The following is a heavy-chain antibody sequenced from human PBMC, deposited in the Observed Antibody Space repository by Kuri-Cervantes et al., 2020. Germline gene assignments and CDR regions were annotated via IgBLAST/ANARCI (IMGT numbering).Heavy chain of an antibody. V-gene: IGHV3-7*01. J-gene: IGHJ4*02. CDR2: IDYDGSEK. D-gene: IGHD3-10*01. CDR3: HLGTPKPSDY. Sequence: GESLKISCAASGFTFSSYAMHWVRQAPGKGLEWVANIDYDGSEKYYVDSVKGRFTISRDNTKNSLYLQMKSLRAEDTAVYYCHLGTPKPSDYWGQGTLVTVSS. CDR1: GFTFSSYA.